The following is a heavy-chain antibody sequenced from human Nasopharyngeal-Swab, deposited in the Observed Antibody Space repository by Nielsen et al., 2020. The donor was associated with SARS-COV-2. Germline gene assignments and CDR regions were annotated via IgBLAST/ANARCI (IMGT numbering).Heavy chain of an antibody. CDR1: GFTFSSYS. D-gene: IGHD2-2*01. CDR3: AREYQLLAPLDC. Sequence: GESLKISCAASGFTFSSYSMTWVRQAPGKGLEWVSSISSSSSYIYYADSVKGRFTISRDNAKNSLYLQMNSLRAEDTAVYYCAREYQLLAPLDCWGQGTLVTVSS. V-gene: IGHV3-21*01. J-gene: IGHJ4*02. CDR2: ISSSSSYI.